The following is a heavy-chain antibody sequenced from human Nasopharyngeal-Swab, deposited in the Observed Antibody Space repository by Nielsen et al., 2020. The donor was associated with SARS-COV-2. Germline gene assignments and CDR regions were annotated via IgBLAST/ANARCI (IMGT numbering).Heavy chain of an antibody. V-gene: IGHV3-30*03. CDR1: GFTFSNYG. CDR2: MSYHGSSQ. CDR3: ATQIGVSAMNISYYYGLDV. D-gene: IGHD1/OR15-1a*01. J-gene: IGHJ6*02. Sequence: GESLKISCVGAGFTFSNYGMHWVRQAPGKGLEWVAVMSYHGSSQYSADSVKGRFSISRDNSRKTLYLQMNSLTPEDTAMYYCATQIGVSAMNISYYYGLDVWGQGTAVTVSS.